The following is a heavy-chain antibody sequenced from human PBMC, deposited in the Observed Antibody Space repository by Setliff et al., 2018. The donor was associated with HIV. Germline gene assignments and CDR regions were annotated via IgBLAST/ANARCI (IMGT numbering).Heavy chain of an antibody. V-gene: IGHV3-74*01. CDR3: ALTPYSSSSLSY. CDR1: GFIFDTVA. CDR2: ISGGSST. D-gene: IGHD6-6*01. J-gene: IGHJ4*02. Sequence: PGGSLRLSCAASGFIFDTVAMSWVRQAPGKGLEWVSSISGGSSTSYADSVKGRFTISRDNAKNTLYLQMNSLRAEDTAVYYCALTPYSSSSLSYWGQGNLVTVSS.